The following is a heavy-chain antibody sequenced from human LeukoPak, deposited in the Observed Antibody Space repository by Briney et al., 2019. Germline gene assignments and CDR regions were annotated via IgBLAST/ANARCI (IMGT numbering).Heavy chain of an antibody. V-gene: IGHV5-51*01. D-gene: IGHD3-22*01. J-gene: IGHJ3*01. CDR2: IYPDDSDT. CDR3: ARPNITSYYDSRGYDAFDV. Sequence: GESLKISCKGSGYRFSDYWIAWVRQMPGKGLEWVGIIYPDDSDTRYSPSFQGQVTISADKSVSTAYLQWSSLKASDTAMYFCARPNITSYYDSRGYDAFDVWGQGTIVTVSS. CDR1: GYRFSDYW.